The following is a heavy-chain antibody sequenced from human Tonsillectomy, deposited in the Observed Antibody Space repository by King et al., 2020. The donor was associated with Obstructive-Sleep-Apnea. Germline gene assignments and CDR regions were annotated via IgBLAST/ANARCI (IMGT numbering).Heavy chain of an antibody. CDR1: GFTFDDHA. J-gene: IGHJ4*02. V-gene: IGHV3-9*01. CDR2: ISWNSGSI. D-gene: IGHD3-9*01. Sequence: VQLVESGGGLVQPGRSLRLSCAASGFTFDDHAMHWVRQAPGKGLEWVSGISWNSGSIACADSVKGRFTISRDNAKNSLYLQMNSLRAEDTALYYCAKASLTGYDILTGYFDYWGQGTLVTVSS. CDR3: AKASLTGYDILTGYFDY.